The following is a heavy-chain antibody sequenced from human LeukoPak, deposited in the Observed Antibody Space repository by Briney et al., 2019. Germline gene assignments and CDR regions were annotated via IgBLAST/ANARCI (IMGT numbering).Heavy chain of an antibody. D-gene: IGHD4-17*01. J-gene: IGHJ2*01. Sequence: ASVKVSCKASGYTFTSYDINWVRQATGQGLEWMGWMNPNSGNTGYAQKFQGRVTMTRNTSISTAYMELSSLRSEDTAVYYCATSPSRTVTDVYWYFDLWGRGTLVTVSS. CDR3: ATSPSRTVTDVYWYFDL. CDR1: GYTFTSYD. V-gene: IGHV1-8*01. CDR2: MNPNSGNT.